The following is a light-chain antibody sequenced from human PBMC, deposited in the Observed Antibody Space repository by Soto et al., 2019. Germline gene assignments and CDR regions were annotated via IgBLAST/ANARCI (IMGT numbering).Light chain of an antibody. CDR2: AAS. CDR3: HKYNSLPPT. Sequence: DFQLAQSPSSLSPSVGDRVTITCRASQHIMNDLAWYQQKPGKPPRLLISAASTLQSGVPSRFSASGFGTEFTLTISSLQPEDAATYYCHKYNSLPPTSGGGTKVDIK. V-gene: IGKV1-27*01. CDR1: QHIMND. J-gene: IGKJ4*01.